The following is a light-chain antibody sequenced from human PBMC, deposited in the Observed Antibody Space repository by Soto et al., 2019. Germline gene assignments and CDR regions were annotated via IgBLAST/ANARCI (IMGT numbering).Light chain of an antibody. J-gene: IGLJ1*01. Sequence: QSVLTQPPSASGAPGQRVTISCTGSSSNIGAGYDVHWYQQLPGTAPKLLIYDNSNRPSGVPDRFSGSKSGTSASLAITGLHAEDEADYYCQSYDSSLSGYVFGTGTKVTVL. CDR2: DNS. CDR3: QSYDSSLSGYV. CDR1: SSNIGAGYD. V-gene: IGLV1-40*01.